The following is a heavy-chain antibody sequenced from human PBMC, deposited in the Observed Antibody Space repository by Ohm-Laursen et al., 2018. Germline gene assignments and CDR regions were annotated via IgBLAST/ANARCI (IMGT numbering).Heavy chain of an antibody. D-gene: IGHD4-23*01. CDR1: NVSINTYY. V-gene: IGHV4-4*07. CDR2: IYTTGIT. CDR3: ARGGGDSGFPN. J-gene: IGHJ4*02. Sequence: SDTLSLTCPVSNVSINTYYWSWIRQPAGKGLEWIGRIYTTGITKYNPSLRSRVTMSLDTSKNQLSLNLNSVTAADTAVYYCARGGGDSGFPNWGQGTLVTVSS.